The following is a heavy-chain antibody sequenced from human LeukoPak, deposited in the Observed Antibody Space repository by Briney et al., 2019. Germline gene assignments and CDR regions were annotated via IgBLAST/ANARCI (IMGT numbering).Heavy chain of an antibody. Sequence: SVKVSCKASGGTFSSYAISWVRQAPGQGLEWMGGIIPIFGTANYAQKFQGRVTITADESTSTAYMELSSLRSEDTAVYYCARAQWQVETAGTYYFDYWGQGTLVTVSS. CDR1: GGTFSSYA. CDR3: ARAQWQVETAGTYYFDY. CDR2: IIPIFGTA. D-gene: IGHD6-19*01. J-gene: IGHJ4*02. V-gene: IGHV1-69*13.